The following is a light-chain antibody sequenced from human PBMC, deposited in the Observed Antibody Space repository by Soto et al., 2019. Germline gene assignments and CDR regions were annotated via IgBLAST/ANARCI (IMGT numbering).Light chain of an antibody. CDR3: KQHSDSPRT. Sequence: EIVLTQSPTTLSLAPGDRATLSCRASQTVTGNYLAWYHQKPGNAPRLLLHTASRRATSIPDRFSPSGTGTDYTLTIYRLEPEDFAVYYCKQHSDSPRTVGQGTKVDSK. CDR1: QTVTGNY. J-gene: IGKJ1*01. CDR2: TAS. V-gene: IGKV3-20*01.